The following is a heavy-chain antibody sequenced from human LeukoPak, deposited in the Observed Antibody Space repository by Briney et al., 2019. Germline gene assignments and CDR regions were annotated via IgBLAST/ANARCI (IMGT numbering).Heavy chain of an antibody. Sequence: SETLSLTCAVYGGSLSGYYWSWIRQPPGKGLEWIGEINHSGSTNYNPSLKSRVTISVDTSKNQFSLKLSSVTAADTAVYYCARVRVAYCGGDCYLWGQGTLVTVSS. CDR2: INHSGST. J-gene: IGHJ4*02. CDR3: ARVRVAYCGGDCYL. CDR1: GGSLSGYY. V-gene: IGHV4-34*01. D-gene: IGHD2-21*02.